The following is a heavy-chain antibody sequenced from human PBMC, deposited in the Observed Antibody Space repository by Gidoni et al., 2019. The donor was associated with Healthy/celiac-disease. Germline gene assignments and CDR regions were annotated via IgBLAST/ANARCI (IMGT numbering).Heavy chain of an antibody. Sequence: QVQLVQSGAEGKKPGASVKVSCKASGYTFTGYYMHWVRQAPGQGLEWMGWINPNSGGTNYAQKFQGRVTMTRDTSISTAYMELSRLRSDDTAVYYCARDYVWGSYRYWLDYWGQGTLVTVSS. J-gene: IGHJ4*02. CDR3: ARDYVWGSYRYWLDY. CDR2: INPNSGGT. CDR1: GYTFTGYY. V-gene: IGHV1-2*02. D-gene: IGHD3-16*02.